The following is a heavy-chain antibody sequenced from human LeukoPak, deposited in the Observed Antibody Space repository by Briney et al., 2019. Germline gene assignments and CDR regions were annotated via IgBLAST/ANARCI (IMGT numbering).Heavy chain of an antibody. CDR2: MNPNSGNT. D-gene: IGHD2-15*01. Sequence: ASVKVSCKASGYTFTSYDNNWVRQATGRGLEWMGWMNPNSGNTYYAQKFQGRVTITRNTSISTAYMELSSLRSEDTAVYYCARDKIGDKGNWFDPWGQGTLVTVSS. J-gene: IGHJ5*02. CDR3: ARDKIGDKGNWFDP. V-gene: IGHV1-8*01. CDR1: GYTFTSYD.